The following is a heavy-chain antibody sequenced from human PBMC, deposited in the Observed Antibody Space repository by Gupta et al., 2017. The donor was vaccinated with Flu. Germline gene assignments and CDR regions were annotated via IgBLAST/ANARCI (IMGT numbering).Heavy chain of an antibody. CDR2: INPSGDST. J-gene: IGHJ5*02. D-gene: IGHD3-16*01. Sequence: QWVRQAPGQGFEWRGVINPSGDSTNYGQRFQGRLIMTRDTSTSTVYMELSSLRSEDTAVYDCAIEGGGTDPWGQGTLVTVSS. V-gene: IGHV1-46*01. CDR3: AIEGGGTDP.